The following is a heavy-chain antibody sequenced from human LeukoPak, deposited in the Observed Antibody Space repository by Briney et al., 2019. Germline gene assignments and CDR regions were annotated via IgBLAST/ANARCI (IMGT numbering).Heavy chain of an antibody. J-gene: IGHJ6*02. Sequence: GGSLRLSCAASGFTFSGFWMSWVRQGPGKGLEVVANIRQDGGEKYYVDSVKGRFSISRDNAKSSLYLQMDDLRAEDTAVYYCARDRGYSGVYGMDVWGQGTTVTVSS. CDR2: IRQDGGEK. V-gene: IGHV3-7*01. CDR3: ARDRGYSGVYGMDV. CDR1: GFTFSGFW. D-gene: IGHD2-21*01.